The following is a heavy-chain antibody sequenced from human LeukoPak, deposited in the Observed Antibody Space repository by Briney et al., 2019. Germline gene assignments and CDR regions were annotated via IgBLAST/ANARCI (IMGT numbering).Heavy chain of an antibody. J-gene: IGHJ4*02. D-gene: IGHD3-22*01. V-gene: IGHV3-74*01. CDR2: INSDGSST. CDR3: AALYLDSSGCYVDY. Sequence: GGSLRLSCAASGFTFSSYWMHWVRQAPGKGLVWVSRINSDGSSTSYADSVKGRFTISRDNAKNTLYLQMNSLRAEDTAVYYCAALYLDSSGCYVDYWGQGTLVTVSS. CDR1: GFTFSSYW.